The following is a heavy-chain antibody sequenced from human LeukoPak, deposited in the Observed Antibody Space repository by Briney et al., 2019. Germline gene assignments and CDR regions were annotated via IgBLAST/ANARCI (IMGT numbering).Heavy chain of an antibody. CDR2: INPNSGGT. D-gene: IGHD3-22*01. V-gene: IGHV1-2*02. J-gene: IGHJ4*02. Sequence: ASVKVSCKASGYTFTGYYMHWVRQAPGQGLEWMGWINPNSGGTNYAQKFQGRVTMTRDTSISTAYMELSRLRSDDTAVYYCARDPWRYYDSRSYSYFDYWGQGTLVTVSS. CDR1: GYTFTGYY. CDR3: ARDPWRYYDSRSYSYFDY.